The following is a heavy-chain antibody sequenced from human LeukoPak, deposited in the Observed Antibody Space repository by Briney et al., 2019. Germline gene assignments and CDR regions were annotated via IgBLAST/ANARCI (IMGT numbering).Heavy chain of an antibody. CDR2: INAGNGNT. CDR1: GYTFTSYA. CDR3: ARAGYSYDQDYYYYGMDV. J-gene: IGHJ6*02. Sequence: ASVKVSCKASGYTFTSYAMHWVRQAPGQRLEWMGWINAGNGNTKYSQKFQGRVTITRDTSASTAYMELSSLRSEDTAVYYCARAGYSYDQDYYYYGMDVWGQGTTVTVSS. V-gene: IGHV1-3*01. D-gene: IGHD5-18*01.